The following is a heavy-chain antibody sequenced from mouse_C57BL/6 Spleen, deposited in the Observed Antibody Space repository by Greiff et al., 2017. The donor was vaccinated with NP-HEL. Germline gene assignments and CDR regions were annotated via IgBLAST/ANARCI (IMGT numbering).Heavy chain of an antibody. J-gene: IGHJ2*01. CDR1: GYAFSSYW. CDR2: IYPGDGDT. V-gene: IGHV1-80*01. Sequence: QVQLQQSGAELVKPGASVKISCKASGYAFSSYWMNWVKQRPGKGLEWIGQIYPGDGDTNYNGKFKGKATLTADKSSSTAYMQLSSLTSEDSAVYFCARGYYGSVSFDYWGQGTTLTVSS. D-gene: IGHD1-1*01. CDR3: ARGYYGSVSFDY.